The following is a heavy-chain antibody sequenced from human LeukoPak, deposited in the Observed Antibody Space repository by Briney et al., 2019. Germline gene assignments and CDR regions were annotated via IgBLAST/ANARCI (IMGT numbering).Heavy chain of an antibody. CDR1: GYTFTSYG. CDR2: ISAYNGNT. Sequence: ASVKVSCKASGYTFTSYGISWVRQAPGQGLEWMGWISAYNGNTNYAQKLQGRVTMTTDTSTSTAYMELSSLRSEDTAVYYCAREVVAATPNWFDPWGQGTLVTVSS. V-gene: IGHV1-18*01. CDR3: AREVVAATPNWFDP. J-gene: IGHJ5*02. D-gene: IGHD2-15*01.